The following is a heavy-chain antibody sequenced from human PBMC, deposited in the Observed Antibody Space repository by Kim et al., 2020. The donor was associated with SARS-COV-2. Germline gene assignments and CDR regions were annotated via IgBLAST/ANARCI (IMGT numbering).Heavy chain of an antibody. CDR1: GYTFTSYA. V-gene: IGHV1-3*01. J-gene: IGHJ5*02. CDR3: AGGYDYVWGSYRSPFDP. Sequence: ASVKVSCKASGYTFTSYAMHWVRQAPGQRLEWMGWINACNGNTKYSQKFQGRVTITRDTSASTAYMVLSRLRSEDTAVYYYAGGYDYVWGSYRSPFDPWGQGTLVTVSS. D-gene: IGHD3-16*02. CDR2: INACNGNT.